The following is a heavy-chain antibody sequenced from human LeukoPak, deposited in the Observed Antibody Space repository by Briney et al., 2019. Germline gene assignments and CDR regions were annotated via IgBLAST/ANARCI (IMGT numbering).Heavy chain of an antibody. J-gene: IGHJ3*02. CDR2: IIPIFGTA. Sequence: SVKVSCKASGGTFSSYAISWVRQAPGQGLEWMGGIIPIFGTANYAQKFQGRVTITTDESTSTAYMELSSLRSEDTAVYYCARGVGATGLDAFDIWGQGTMVTVSS. CDR1: GGTFSSYA. D-gene: IGHD1-26*01. V-gene: IGHV1-69*05. CDR3: ARGVGATGLDAFDI.